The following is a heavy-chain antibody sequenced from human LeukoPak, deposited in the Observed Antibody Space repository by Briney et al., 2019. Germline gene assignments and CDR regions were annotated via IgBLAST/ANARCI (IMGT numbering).Heavy chain of an antibody. D-gene: IGHD2-15*01. CDR2: ISGSSSDI. CDR3: ARDLEVAATPSWFDP. CDR1: GFSFSDSY. J-gene: IGHJ5*02. Sequence: GGSLRLSCVVSGFSFSDSYMTWIRQTPGKGLEWLAYISGSSSDIYYADSVKGRFTISRDNAKNSLYLQMNSLRAEDTAVYYCARDLEVAATPSWFDPWGQGTLVTVSS. V-gene: IGHV3-11*04.